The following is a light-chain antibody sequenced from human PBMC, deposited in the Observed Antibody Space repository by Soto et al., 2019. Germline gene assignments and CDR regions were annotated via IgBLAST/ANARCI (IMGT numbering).Light chain of an antibody. CDR2: DAF. Sequence: EIVLAQSPGTRSLSPGESATLSCRASRSLDSGQLAWYQQKVGRAPRLLIHDAFMRATGIPDRFSGSGSGTDFTLTIARLEPEDVATYYCLQCDSVPITFGQGTRLEIK. V-gene: IGKV3-20*01. CDR3: LQCDSVPIT. CDR1: RSLDSGQ. J-gene: IGKJ5*01.